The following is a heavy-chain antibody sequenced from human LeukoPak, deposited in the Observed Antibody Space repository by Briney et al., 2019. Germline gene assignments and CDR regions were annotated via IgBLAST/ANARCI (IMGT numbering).Heavy chain of an antibody. CDR2: ISSSSSYI. CDR3: TKLSGDYWNYGGNFDS. Sequence: GGSLRLSCAASGSTFSNYWMNWVRQAPGKGLEWVSCISSSSSYIYYADSVKGRFTISRDNAKNSLYLQMNSLRAEDMAVYYCTKLSGDYWNYGGNFDSWGQGTLVTVSS. V-gene: IGHV3-21*01. J-gene: IGHJ4*02. CDR1: GSTFSNYW. D-gene: IGHD1-7*01.